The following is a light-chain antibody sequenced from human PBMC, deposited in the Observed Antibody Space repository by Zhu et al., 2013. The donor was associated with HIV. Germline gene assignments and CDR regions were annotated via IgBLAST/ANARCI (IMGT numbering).Light chain of an antibody. V-gene: IGKV1-33*01. CDR1: QDISNY. Sequence: DIQMTQSPSSVSASVGDRVTITCQASQDISNYLNWYQQKPGKAPKLLIYDASNLDTGVPSSFSGSGSGTDFTFTISSLQPEDIATYYCQQYDNLPLTFGGGTKVEIK. CDR3: QQYDNLPLT. CDR2: DAS. J-gene: IGKJ4*01.